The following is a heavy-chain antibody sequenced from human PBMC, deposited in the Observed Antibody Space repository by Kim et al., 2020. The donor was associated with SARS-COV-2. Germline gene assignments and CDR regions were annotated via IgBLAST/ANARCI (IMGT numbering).Heavy chain of an antibody. CDR3: ARGQWTSSCFDY. Sequence: GGSLRLSCAASGFSFSDYYMSWIRQAPGKGLEWVSYISAPGSTIYYADSMQGRFTVSRDNAKNSVYLEMDSLRAEDTAVYYCARGQWTSSCFDYWGQGTL. CDR2: ISAPGSTI. CDR1: GFSFSDYY. D-gene: IGHD6-13*01. J-gene: IGHJ4*02. V-gene: IGHV3-11*01.